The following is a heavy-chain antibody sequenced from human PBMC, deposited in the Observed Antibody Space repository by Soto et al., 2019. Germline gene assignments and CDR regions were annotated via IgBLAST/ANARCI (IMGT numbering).Heavy chain of an antibody. V-gene: IGHV4-39*01. Sequence: SETLSLTCTVSGGSISSSSYYWGWIRQPPEKGLDWIGSIYYSWSTYYNPSLKSRVTISVDTSKNQFSLKLSSVTAADTAVYYCARGLITGSQYSGGWYYFDSWGQGTQVTVSS. J-gene: IGHJ4*02. CDR3: ARGLITGSQYSGGWYYFDS. CDR1: GGSISSSSYY. D-gene: IGHD1-26*01. CDR2: IYYSWST.